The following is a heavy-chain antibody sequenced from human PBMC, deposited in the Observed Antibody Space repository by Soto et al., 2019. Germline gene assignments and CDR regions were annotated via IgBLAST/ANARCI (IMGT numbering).Heavy chain of an antibody. CDR2: ISSSSSYI. Sequence: PGGSLRLSCAASGFTFSSYSMNWVGQAPGKGLEWVSSISSSSSYIYYADSVKGRFTISRDNAKNSLYLQMNSLRAEDTAVYYCAASDYYDSSGFDPWGQGTLVTVSS. J-gene: IGHJ5*02. D-gene: IGHD3-22*01. CDR1: GFTFSSYS. V-gene: IGHV3-21*01. CDR3: AASDYYDSSGFDP.